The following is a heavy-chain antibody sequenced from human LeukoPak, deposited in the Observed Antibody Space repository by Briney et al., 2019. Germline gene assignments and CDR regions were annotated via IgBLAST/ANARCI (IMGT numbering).Heavy chain of an antibody. V-gene: IGHV3-33*01. CDR2: IWSDGSHK. Sequence: HPGRSLRLSCAASGFSFSTYGIHWVRQAPGKGLEWVAVIWSDGSHKYYADSVKGRFTIFRDNSKSTLFLLMNSLGAEDTAVYYCARASGPFDYWGQGTLVTVSS. CDR3: ARASGPFDY. D-gene: IGHD6-19*01. CDR1: GFSFSTYG. J-gene: IGHJ4*02.